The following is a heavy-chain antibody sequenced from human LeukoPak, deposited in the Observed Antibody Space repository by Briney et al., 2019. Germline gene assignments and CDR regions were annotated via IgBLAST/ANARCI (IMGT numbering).Heavy chain of an antibody. CDR3: ARDWSLGYSYGPFDY. V-gene: IGHV1-18*01. D-gene: IGHD5-18*01. Sequence: ASVKVSCKASGYTFTSYGISWVRQAPGQGLEWMGWISAYNGNTNYAQKLQGRVTMTTDTSTSTAYMELRSLRSDDTAVYYCARDWSLGYSYGPFDYWGQGTLVTVSS. J-gene: IGHJ4*02. CDR2: ISAYNGNT. CDR1: GYTFTSYG.